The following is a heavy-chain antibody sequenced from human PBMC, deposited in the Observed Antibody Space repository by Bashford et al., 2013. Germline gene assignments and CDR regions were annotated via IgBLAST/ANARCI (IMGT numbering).Heavy chain of an antibody. CDR3: ARLTEFHLDY. CDR2: IYYSGST. V-gene: IGHV4-39*07. J-gene: IGHJ4*02. Sequence: SETLSLTCTVSGGSISSSSYYWGWIRQPPGKGLEWIGRIYYSGSTYYNPSLKSRVTISVDTSKNQFSLKLSSVTAADTAVYYCARLTEFHLDYWGQGTLVTVSS. CDR1: GGSISSSSYY. D-gene: IGHD3-10*01.